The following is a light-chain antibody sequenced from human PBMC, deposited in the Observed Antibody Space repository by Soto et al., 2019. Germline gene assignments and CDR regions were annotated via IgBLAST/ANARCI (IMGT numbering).Light chain of an antibody. Sequence: QSVLTQPPSVSGAPGERVTISFTGGSSKIGAGYDVHWYQQLPGTAPKLLIYGNSNRPSGVPDRFSGSKSGTSASLAITGLQAEDEADYYCQSYDSSLSGYVFGTGTKVTVL. J-gene: IGLJ1*01. CDR2: GNS. CDR3: QSYDSSLSGYV. V-gene: IGLV1-40*01. CDR1: SSKIGAGYD.